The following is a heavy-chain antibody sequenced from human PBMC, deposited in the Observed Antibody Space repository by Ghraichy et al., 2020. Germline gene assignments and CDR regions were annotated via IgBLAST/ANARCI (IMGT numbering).Heavy chain of an antibody. CDR3: AREETSGDLDY. D-gene: IGHD2-21*01. CDR2: INHSGST. V-gene: IGHV4-34*01. CDR1: GGSFSGYY. J-gene: IGHJ4*02. Sequence: SETLSLTCAVYGGSFSGYYWSWIRQPPGKGLEWIGEINHSGSTNYNPSLKSRVTISVDTSKNQFSLKLSSVTAADTAVYYCAREETSGDLDYWGQGTLVTVSS.